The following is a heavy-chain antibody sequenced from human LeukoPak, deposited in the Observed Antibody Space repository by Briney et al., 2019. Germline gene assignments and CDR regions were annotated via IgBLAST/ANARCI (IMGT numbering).Heavy chain of an antibody. Sequence: PGGSLRLSCAASGFTVSSNYMSWVRQAPGKGLERVSVIYSGGSTYYADSVKGRFTISRDNSKNTLYLQMNSLRAEDTAVYYCASSGWDHYFDYWGQGTLVTVSS. CDR2: IYSGGST. CDR3: ASSGWDHYFDY. D-gene: IGHD6-19*01. V-gene: IGHV3-53*01. J-gene: IGHJ4*02. CDR1: GFTVSSNY.